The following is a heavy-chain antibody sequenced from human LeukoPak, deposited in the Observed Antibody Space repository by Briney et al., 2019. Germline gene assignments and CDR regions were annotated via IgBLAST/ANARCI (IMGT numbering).Heavy chain of an antibody. CDR1: GFTFSDYY. Sequence: GGSLRLSCAASGFTFSDYYMSWIRQAPGKGLXXXXXISSSSSYTNYADSVKGRFTISRDNAKNSLYLQMNSLRAEDTAVYYCARFGLRYFDWLPFDYWGQGTLVTVSS. J-gene: IGHJ4*02. V-gene: IGHV3-11*06. D-gene: IGHD3-9*01. CDR2: ISSSSSYT. CDR3: ARFGLRYFDWLPFDY.